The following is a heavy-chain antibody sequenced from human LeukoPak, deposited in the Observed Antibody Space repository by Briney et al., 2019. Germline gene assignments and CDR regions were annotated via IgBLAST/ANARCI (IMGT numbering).Heavy chain of an antibody. CDR1: GFTFSSYW. CDR2: INSDGSST. V-gene: IGHV3-74*01. Sequence: GGSLRLSCAASGFTFSSYWMHWVRQAPGKGLVWVSRINSDGSSTSYADSVKGRFTISRDNSKNTLSLQMNSLSTEDTALYFCVRDKRRFYYANSEYYFDLWGQGTLVTVSS. CDR3: VRDKRRFYYANSEYYFDL. J-gene: IGHJ4*02. D-gene: IGHD3-22*01.